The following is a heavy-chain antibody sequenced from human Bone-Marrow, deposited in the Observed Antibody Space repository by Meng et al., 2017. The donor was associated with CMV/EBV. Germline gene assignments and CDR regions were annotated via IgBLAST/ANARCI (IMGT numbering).Heavy chain of an antibody. CDR3: TRVGCSAGSCYSAAS. CDR1: FTFSDHY. V-gene: IGHV3-72*01. D-gene: IGHD2-15*01. Sequence: FTFSDHYMAWVRQAPGKGLEWVGRIRNKANSYNTEYAASVKGRFTFSRDDSKNSLFLQMNSLKTEDTAIYYCTRVGCSAGSCYSAASWGQGTLVTVSS. CDR2: IRNKANSYNT. J-gene: IGHJ5*02.